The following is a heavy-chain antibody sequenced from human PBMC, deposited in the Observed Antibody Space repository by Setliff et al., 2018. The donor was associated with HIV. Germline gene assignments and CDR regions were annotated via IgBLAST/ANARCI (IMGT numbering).Heavy chain of an antibody. CDR3: AKDGGEVR. Sequence: ASVKVSCKASGYTFTRHYLHWVRLAPGQGLEWMGWINPNSGDTNYAQKFQGRVTMTRDTSINAADMELSRLRSDDTAVYYCAKDGGEVRWGQGTLVTVSS. V-gene: IGHV1-2*02. CDR2: INPNSGDT. CDR1: GYTFTRHY. J-gene: IGHJ4*02. D-gene: IGHD2-21*01.